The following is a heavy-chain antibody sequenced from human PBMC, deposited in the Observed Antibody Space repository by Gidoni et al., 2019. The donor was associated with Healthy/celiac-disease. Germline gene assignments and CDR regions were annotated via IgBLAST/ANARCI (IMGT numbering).Heavy chain of an antibody. J-gene: IGHJ4*02. CDR1: GFTFSNGW. V-gene: IGHV3-15*01. CDR2: IKSKTDGGTT. CDR3: TTKLSGWLGFYY. Sequence: EVQLVESGGGLVKPGGSLRLSCAAYGFTFSNGWMSWVRQAPGKGLEWVGRIKSKTDGGTTDYAAPVKGRFTISRDDSKNTLYLQINSLKTEDTAVYYCTTKLSGWLGFYYWGQGTLVTLSS. D-gene: IGHD6-19*01.